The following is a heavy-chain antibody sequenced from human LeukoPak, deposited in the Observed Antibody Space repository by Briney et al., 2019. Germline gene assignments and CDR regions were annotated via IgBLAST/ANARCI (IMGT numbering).Heavy chain of an antibody. CDR2: INPNSGGT. Sequence: ASVKVSCKASGYTFTGYYMHWVRQAPGQGLEWMGWINPNSGGTNYAQKFQGRVTMTRDTSISTAYMELSRLRSDDTAVYYCARDGISRSDSWSGFIRENYFDYWGQGTLVTVSS. D-gene: IGHD3-3*01. CDR1: GYTFTGYY. CDR3: ARDGISRSDSWSGFIRENYFDY. J-gene: IGHJ4*02. V-gene: IGHV1-2*02.